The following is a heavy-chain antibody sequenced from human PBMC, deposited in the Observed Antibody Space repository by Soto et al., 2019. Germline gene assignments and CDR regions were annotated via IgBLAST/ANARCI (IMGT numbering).Heavy chain of an antibody. D-gene: IGHD2-21*02. V-gene: IGHV3-23*01. Sequence: VQLLESGGGLVQPGGSLRLSCAASRFPFNSYAMSWVRQAPGKGLEWVSAISGSGGATYYAGSVKGRFTISRDNYKDTLYLQMNSLRVEDTAIYNCAKDLDAGDPRAFDIWGQGTMVTVSS. CDR2: ISGSGGAT. CDR1: RFPFNSYA. CDR3: AKDLDAGDPRAFDI. J-gene: IGHJ3*02.